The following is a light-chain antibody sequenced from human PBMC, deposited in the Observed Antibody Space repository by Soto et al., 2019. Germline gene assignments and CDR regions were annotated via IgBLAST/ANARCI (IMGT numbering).Light chain of an antibody. CDR2: EVS. J-gene: IGLJ1*01. V-gene: IGLV2-14*01. CDR3: SSYTNSSTFV. CDR1: SSDVGGYDY. Sequence: QSVLTQPASVSGSPGQSITISCTGTSSDVGGYDYVSWYQQHPGKAPKLMIYEVSNRPSGVSNRFPGSKSGNTASLTISGLQAEDETDYYCSSYTNSSTFVFGTGTKLPS.